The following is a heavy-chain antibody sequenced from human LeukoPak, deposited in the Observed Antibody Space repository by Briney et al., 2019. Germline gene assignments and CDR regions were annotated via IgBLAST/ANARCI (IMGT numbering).Heavy chain of an antibody. J-gene: IGHJ4*02. CDR2: TSYDGSNK. CDR3: ARDKAPSHIAVLDY. Sequence: DPGGSLRLSCAASGLTFSGHAMHWVRQAPGKGLECLAVTSYDGSNKYYADSVKGRFTISRDNSKNTVYLQMNSLRAEDAALYYCARDKAPSHIAVLDYWGQGTPVTVSS. V-gene: IGHV3-30*04. D-gene: IGHD5-12*01. CDR1: GLTFSGHA.